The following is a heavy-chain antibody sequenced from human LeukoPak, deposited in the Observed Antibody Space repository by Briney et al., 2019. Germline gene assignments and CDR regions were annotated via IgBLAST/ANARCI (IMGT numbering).Heavy chain of an antibody. J-gene: IGHJ4*02. CDR3: AKHGTYYDFWSGQYYFDY. D-gene: IGHD3-3*01. CDR2: ISGSGDST. V-gene: IGHV3-23*01. Sequence: PGRSLRLSCAASGFTFSSHAMSWVRQAPGKGLEWVSGISGSGDSTNYADSVKGRFTISRDNSRNTLYLQMNSLRAEDTAVYYCAKHGTYYDFWSGQYYFDYWGQGTLVTVSS. CDR1: GFTFSSHA.